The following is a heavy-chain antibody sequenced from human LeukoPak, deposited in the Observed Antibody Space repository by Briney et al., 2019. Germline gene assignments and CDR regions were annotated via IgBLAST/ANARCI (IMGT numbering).Heavy chain of an antibody. CDR3: ARVDNWNGPGAFDI. CDR2: MNPNSGNT. J-gene: IGHJ3*02. Sequence: GAPVKVSCKASGYTFTSYDINWVRQATGQGLEWMGWMNPNSGNTGYAQKFQGRVTMTRNTSISTAYMELSSLRSEDTAVYYCARVDNWNGPGAFDIWGQGTMVTVSS. V-gene: IGHV1-8*01. D-gene: IGHD1-1*01. CDR1: GYTFTSYD.